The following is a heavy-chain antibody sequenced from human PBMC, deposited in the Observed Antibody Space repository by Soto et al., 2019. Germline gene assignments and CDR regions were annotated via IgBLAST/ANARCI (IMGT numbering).Heavy chain of an antibody. V-gene: IGHV4-4*02. CDR1: GGSISSSNW. Sequence: PSETLSLTCAVSGGSISSSNWWSWVRQPPGKGLEWIGEIYHSGSTNYNPSLKSRVTISVDKSKNQFSLKLSSVTAADTAVYYCARLYYDILTGYSEFDYWGQGTLVTVS. CDR3: ARLYYDILTGYSEFDY. D-gene: IGHD3-9*01. CDR2: IYHSGST. J-gene: IGHJ4*02.